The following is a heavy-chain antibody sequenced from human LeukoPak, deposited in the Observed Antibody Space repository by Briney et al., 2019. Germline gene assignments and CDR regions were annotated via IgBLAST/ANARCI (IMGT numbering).Heavy chain of an antibody. Sequence: GASVKVSRKASGYTFTSYAMNWVRQAPGQGLGWMGWINTNTGNPTYAQGFTGRFVFSLDTSVSTAYLQISSLKAEDTAVYYCAREVGSYYGYGTYAFDIWGQGTMVTVSS. CDR2: INTNTGNP. CDR1: GYTFTSYA. J-gene: IGHJ3*02. CDR3: AREVGSYYGYGTYAFDI. V-gene: IGHV7-4-1*02. D-gene: IGHD1-26*01.